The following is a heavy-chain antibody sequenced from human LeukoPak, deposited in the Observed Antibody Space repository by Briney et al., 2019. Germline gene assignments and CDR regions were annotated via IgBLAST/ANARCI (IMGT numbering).Heavy chain of an antibody. V-gene: IGHV3-9*01. Sequence: SLRLSCAASGFTFSSYAMHWVRQAPGKGLEWVSGISWNSGNIGYVDSVEGRFTIARDNARNSLYLQMNSLRAEDTAVYYCARDGMLRYFDWLLAAPYYYYYMDVWGKGTTVTVSS. CDR2: ISWNSGNI. J-gene: IGHJ6*03. D-gene: IGHD3-9*01. CDR3: ARDGMLRYFDWLLAAPYYYYYMDV. CDR1: GFTFSSYA.